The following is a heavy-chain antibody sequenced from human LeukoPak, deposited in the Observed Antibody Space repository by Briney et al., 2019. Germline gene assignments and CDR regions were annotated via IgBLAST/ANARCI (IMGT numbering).Heavy chain of an antibody. Sequence: SETLSLTCAVSGGSIGSGGYYWSWIRPQPGKGLEWIGYIYSSGSTDYNPSLKSRLAISVDTPKNQFSLKVTSVTAADTAVYYCARGRSAAGNFDYWGQGTLVTVSS. V-gene: IGHV4-31*11. D-gene: IGHD6-13*01. CDR3: ARGRSAAGNFDY. CDR1: GGSIGSGGYY. CDR2: IYSSGST. J-gene: IGHJ4*02.